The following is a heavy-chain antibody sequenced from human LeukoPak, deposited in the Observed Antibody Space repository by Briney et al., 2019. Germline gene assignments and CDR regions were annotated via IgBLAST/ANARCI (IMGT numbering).Heavy chain of an antibody. CDR2: IRYDGSNK. Sequence: GGSLRLPCAASGFTFSSYGMHWVRQAPGKGLEWVAFIRYDGSNKYYADSVKGRFTISRDNSKNTLYLQMNSLRAEDTAVYYCAKDLSRYYGSGSLDYWGQGTLVTVSS. V-gene: IGHV3-30*02. D-gene: IGHD3-10*01. CDR1: GFTFSSYG. CDR3: AKDLSRYYGSGSLDY. J-gene: IGHJ4*02.